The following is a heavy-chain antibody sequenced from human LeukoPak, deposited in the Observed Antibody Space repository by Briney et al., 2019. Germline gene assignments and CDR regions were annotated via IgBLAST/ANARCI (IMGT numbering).Heavy chain of an antibody. CDR2: INPSGGST. Sequence: ASVKVSCKASGYTFTSYYMHWVRQAPGQGLEWMGIINPSGGSTSYAQKFQGRVTMTRDMSTSTVYMELSSLRSEDTAVYYCARDLDNYDYVWGSYRYTGYFDYWGQGTLVTVSS. CDR3: ARDLDNYDYVWGSYRYTGYFDY. D-gene: IGHD3-16*02. CDR1: GYTFTSYY. V-gene: IGHV1-46*01. J-gene: IGHJ4*02.